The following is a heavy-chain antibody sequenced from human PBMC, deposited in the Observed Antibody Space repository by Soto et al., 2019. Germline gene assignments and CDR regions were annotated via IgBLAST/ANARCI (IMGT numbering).Heavy chain of an antibody. J-gene: IGHJ5*02. CDR2: INAYNGNT. Sequence: GASVKVSCKASGYIFTNYAMHWVRQAHGQRLEWMGWINAYNGNTNYAQKLQGRVTMTTDTSTSTAYMELRSLRSDDTAVYYCARGFRVAATRWWFDPWGQGTLVTVSS. V-gene: IGHV1-18*01. CDR1: GYIFTNYA. D-gene: IGHD2-15*01. CDR3: ARGFRVAATRWWFDP.